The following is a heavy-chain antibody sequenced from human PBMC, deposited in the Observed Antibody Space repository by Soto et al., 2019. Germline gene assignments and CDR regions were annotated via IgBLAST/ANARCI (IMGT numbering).Heavy chain of an antibody. CDR2: IKQDGSEK. CDR1: GFTFSSYW. Sequence: EVQLVESGGGLVQPGGSLRLSCAASGFTFSSYWMSWVRQAPGKGLEWVANIKQDGSEKYYVDSVKGRFTISRDNAKNSLYLQRNSLRAEDTAVYYCARDRLGFGELWDAFDIWGQGTMVTVSS. V-gene: IGHV3-7*03. J-gene: IGHJ3*02. D-gene: IGHD3-10*01. CDR3: ARDRLGFGELWDAFDI.